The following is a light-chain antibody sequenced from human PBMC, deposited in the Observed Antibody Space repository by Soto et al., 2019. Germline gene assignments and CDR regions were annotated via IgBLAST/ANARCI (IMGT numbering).Light chain of an antibody. CDR3: QQHGSSPPIT. J-gene: IGKJ5*01. CDR2: GAS. V-gene: IGKV3-20*01. Sequence: EIVLTQSPGTLSLSPGERATLSCRASQSVSSNYLAWYQQKPGQAPRLLIYGASNRATGIPDRFSGSGSGTDFTLTISRLEPEDFAVYYCQQHGSSPPITFGQGTRLEMK. CDR1: QSVSSNY.